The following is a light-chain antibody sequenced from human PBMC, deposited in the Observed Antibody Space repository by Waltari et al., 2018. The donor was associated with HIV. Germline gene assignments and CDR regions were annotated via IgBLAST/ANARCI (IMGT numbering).Light chain of an antibody. V-gene: IGLV2-14*01. Sequence: QSALAQPASVSGSPGQSITMSCTGTTSDIGGYNFVSWYQQHPGKVPKVLIYEVSNRPSGVSPRFSGSKSGNTAFLTISGLQTEDEADYYCSSYSTAANVVFGGGTKLTVL. CDR2: EVS. J-gene: IGLJ2*01. CDR1: TSDIGGYNF. CDR3: SSYSTAANVV.